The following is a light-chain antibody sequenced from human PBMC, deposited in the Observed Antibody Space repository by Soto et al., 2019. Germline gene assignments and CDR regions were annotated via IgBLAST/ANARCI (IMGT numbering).Light chain of an antibody. V-gene: IGKV3-20*01. CDR2: GAS. CDR3: QHYGSSLWT. CDR1: QSVSSSY. Sequence: EIVLTQSPGTLSVSPGERATLSCRASQSVSSSYLAWYQQKPGQAPRLLIYGASSRATGIPDRFSGSGSGTDFTLTISRLEPEDFAVYYCQHYGSSLWTFGQGPKVEIK. J-gene: IGKJ1*01.